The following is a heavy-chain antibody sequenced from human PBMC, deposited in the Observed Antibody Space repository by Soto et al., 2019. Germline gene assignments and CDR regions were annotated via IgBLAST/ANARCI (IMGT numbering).Heavy chain of an antibody. CDR2: FDPEDGET. V-gene: IGHV1-24*01. CDR3: AKGGNPYQVRFLEWFSPMDV. D-gene: IGHD3-3*01. Sequence: ASVKVSCKVSGYTLTELSMHWVRQAPGKGLEWMGGFDPEDGETIYAQKFQGRVTMTEDTSTDTAYMELSSLRSEDTAVYYCAKGGNPYQVRFLEWFSPMDVWGKGTTVTVSS. CDR1: GYTLTELS. J-gene: IGHJ6*04.